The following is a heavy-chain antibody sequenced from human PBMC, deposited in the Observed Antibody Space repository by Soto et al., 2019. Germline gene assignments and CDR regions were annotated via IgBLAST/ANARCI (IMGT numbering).Heavy chain of an antibody. V-gene: IGHV3-15*01. CDR3: TTDIVVVPAAQSTIYYYGMDV. Sequence: GGSLRLSCAASGFTFSNAWMSWVRQAPGKGLEWVGRIKSKTDGGTTDYAAPVKGRFTISRDDSKNTLYLQMNSLKTEDTAVYYCTTDIVVVPAAQSTIYYYGMDVWGQGTTVTVSS. CDR2: IKSKTDGGTT. J-gene: IGHJ6*02. CDR1: GFTFSNAW. D-gene: IGHD2-2*01.